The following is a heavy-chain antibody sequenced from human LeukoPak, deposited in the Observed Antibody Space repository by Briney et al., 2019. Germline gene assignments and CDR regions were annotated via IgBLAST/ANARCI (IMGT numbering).Heavy chain of an antibody. V-gene: IGHV3-30*04. CDR2: ISYDGSNK. J-gene: IGHJ4*02. CDR1: GFTFSSYA. CDR3: ARDSPRITSGNFLYYFDY. Sequence: GGSLRLSCAASGFTFSSYAVHWVRQAPGKGLEWVAGISYDGSNKDYADSVKGRFTISRDNSKNTLFLQMNSLRVEDTALYYCARDSPRITSGNFLYYFDYWGQGTLVTVSS. D-gene: IGHD3-10*01.